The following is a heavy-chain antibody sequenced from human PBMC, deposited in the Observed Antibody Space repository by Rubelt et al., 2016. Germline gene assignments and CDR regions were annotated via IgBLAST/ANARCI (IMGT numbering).Heavy chain of an antibody. D-gene: IGHD3-22*01. Sequence: LQLQESGPGLVKPSETLSLTCTVSGGSISSSSYYWGWIRQPPGKGLEWVSAISGSGGSTYYADSVKGRFTISRDNSKNTLYLQMNSLRAEDTAVYYCVMIVWGQGTLVTVSS. J-gene: IGHJ4*02. V-gene: IGHV3-23*01. CDR2: ISGSGGST. CDR3: VMIV. CDR1: GGSISSSSYY.